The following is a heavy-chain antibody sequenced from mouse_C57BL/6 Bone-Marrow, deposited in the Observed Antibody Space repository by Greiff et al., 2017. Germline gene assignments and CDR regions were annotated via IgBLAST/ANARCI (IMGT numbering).Heavy chain of an antibody. CDR2: IDPSDSYT. CDR3: ARSVWLRRGFAY. J-gene: IGHJ3*01. D-gene: IGHD2-2*01. Sequence: QVHVKQPGAELVMPGASVKLSCKASGYTFTSYWMHWVKQRPGQGLEWIGEIDPSDSYTNYNQKFKGKSTLTVDKSSSTAYMQLSSLTSEDSAVYYCARSVWLRRGFAYWGQGTLVTVSA. V-gene: IGHV1-69*01. CDR1: GYTFTSYW.